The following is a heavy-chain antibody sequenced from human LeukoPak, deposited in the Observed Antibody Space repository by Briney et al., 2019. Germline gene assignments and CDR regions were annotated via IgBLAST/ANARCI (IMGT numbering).Heavy chain of an antibody. CDR2: LKPDGSEK. D-gene: IGHD3-10*01. CDR1: GFTFSSYW. J-gene: IGHJ4*02. CDR3: ASSSFGELFSY. V-gene: IGHV3-7*01. Sequence: GGSLRLSCAASGFTFSSYWMSWVRQAPGKGLEWVANLKPDGSEKYYVDSVKGRFTISRDNAKNSLYLQMNSLRAEDTAVFYCASSSFGELFSYWGQGTLVTVSS.